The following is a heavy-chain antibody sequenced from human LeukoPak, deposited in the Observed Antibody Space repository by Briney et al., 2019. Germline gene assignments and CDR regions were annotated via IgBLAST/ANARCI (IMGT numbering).Heavy chain of an antibody. Sequence: AGGSLRLSCAASGFTFSSYAMTWVRQAPGKGLEWVSAISAGVVTTYYADSVKGRFTISRDNSKNTLYLQMNSLRVEDTAVYYCAELGITMIGGVWGKGTTVTISS. V-gene: IGHV3-23*01. J-gene: IGHJ6*04. CDR2: ISAGVVTT. CDR1: GFTFSSYA. CDR3: AELGITMIGGV. D-gene: IGHD3-10*02.